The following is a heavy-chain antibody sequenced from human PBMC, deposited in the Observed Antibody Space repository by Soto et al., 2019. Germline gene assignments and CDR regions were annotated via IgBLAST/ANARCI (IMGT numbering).Heavy chain of an antibody. Sequence: ASVKVSCKASGYTFFTYDISWVRQAPGRGLEWMGWISTYSGDTKYAQKFQGRVTMTTDTSTTTAYLELRSLRSDDTAVYYCARHHGPTTSENWFDPWGQGTLVTAPQ. D-gene: IGHD5-12*01. CDR1: GYTFFTYD. V-gene: IGHV1-18*01. J-gene: IGHJ5*02. CDR2: ISTYSGDT. CDR3: ARHHGPTTSENWFDP.